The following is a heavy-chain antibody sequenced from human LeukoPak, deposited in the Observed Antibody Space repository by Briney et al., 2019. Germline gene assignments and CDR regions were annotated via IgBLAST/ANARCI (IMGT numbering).Heavy chain of an antibody. Sequence: GGSLRLSCAASGFIFSDYYMSWIRQAPGKGLEWLSFISSGGSTIYYADSVKGRFTIPRDNAQNSLYLQMNSLRAEDTAVYYCARNGAPVVTAITPYYYYMDVWGKGTTVTVSS. CDR3: ARNGAPVVTAITPYYYYMDV. J-gene: IGHJ6*03. D-gene: IGHD2-21*02. CDR1: GFIFSDYY. CDR2: ISSGGSTI. V-gene: IGHV3-11*04.